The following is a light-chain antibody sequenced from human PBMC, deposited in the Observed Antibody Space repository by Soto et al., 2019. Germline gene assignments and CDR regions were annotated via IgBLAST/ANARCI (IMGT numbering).Light chain of an antibody. CDR1: SSNIGTNT. Sequence: QSVMTQPPSASGTPGQRVTISCSGSSSNIGTNTVNWYQHLPGTAPKLLIHSNNQRPSGVPDQFSGSKSGTSASLAISGLQSEDEADYYCAAWDDSLNGPYVVFGGGTKLTVL. J-gene: IGLJ2*01. V-gene: IGLV1-44*01. CDR3: AAWDDSLNGPYVV. CDR2: SNN.